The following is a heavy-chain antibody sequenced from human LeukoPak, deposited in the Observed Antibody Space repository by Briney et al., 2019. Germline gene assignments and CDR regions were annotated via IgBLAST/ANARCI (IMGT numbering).Heavy chain of an antibody. Sequence: PSETLSLTCAVSGGSISSGGYSWSWIRQPPGKGLEWIGYIYHSGSTNYNPSLKSRVTISVDTSKNQFSLKLSSVTAADTAVYYCARIIAAAARINWFDPWGQGTLVTVSS. V-gene: IGHV4-30-2*01. CDR1: GGSISSGGYS. J-gene: IGHJ5*02. CDR3: ARIIAAAARINWFDP. CDR2: IYHSGST. D-gene: IGHD6-13*01.